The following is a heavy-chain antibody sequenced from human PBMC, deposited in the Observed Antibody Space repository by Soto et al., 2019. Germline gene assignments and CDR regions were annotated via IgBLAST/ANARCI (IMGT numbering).Heavy chain of an antibody. Sequence: SVKVSCKTSGASFNTYAIIWVRQAPGQGLEWVGEIIPIFGTTKYTEKLEGRVTLTADKSTGTAYMELTSLESEDTAIYFCDRKYTTRFYGMDVWGPGTTVTVAS. CDR1: GASFNTYA. J-gene: IGHJ6*02. V-gene: IGHV1-69*06. D-gene: IGHD1-26*01. CDR3: DRKYTTRFYGMDV. CDR2: IIPIFGTT.